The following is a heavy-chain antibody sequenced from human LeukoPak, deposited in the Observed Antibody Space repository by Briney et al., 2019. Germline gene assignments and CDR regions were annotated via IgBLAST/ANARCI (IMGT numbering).Heavy chain of an antibody. CDR2: IYSSGST. Sequence: PSETLSLTCTVSGGFNSRYYWAWIRQPPMKGLEWIGYIYSSGSTTYRPSLKSRLTISVDTSKSQFSLKLRSVTAADTAVYYCAGGGYCSSTGCQAPLFDYWGQGTLVTVSS. D-gene: IGHD2-2*01. CDR3: AGGGYCSSTGCQAPLFDY. V-gene: IGHV4-59*01. J-gene: IGHJ4*02. CDR1: GGFNSRYY.